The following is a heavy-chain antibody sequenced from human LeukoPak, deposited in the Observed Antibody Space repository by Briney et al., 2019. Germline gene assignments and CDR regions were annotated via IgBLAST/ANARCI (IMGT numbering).Heavy chain of an antibody. CDR2: INPNSGGT. J-gene: IGHJ6*02. Sequence: ASVKLSCKASGYTFTGYYMHWVRQAPGQGLEWMGWINPNSGGTNYAQKFQGRVTMTRDTSISTAYMELSRLRSDDTAVYYCARAGWRTSYYGMDVWGQGTTVTVSS. V-gene: IGHV1-2*02. CDR3: ARAGWRTSYYGMDV. D-gene: IGHD5-24*01. CDR1: GYTFTGYY.